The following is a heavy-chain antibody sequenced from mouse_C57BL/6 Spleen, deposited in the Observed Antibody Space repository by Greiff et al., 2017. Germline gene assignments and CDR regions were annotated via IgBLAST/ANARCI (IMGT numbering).Heavy chain of an antibody. Sequence: DVKLVESGGGLVKPGGSLKLSCAASGFTFSDYGMHWVRQAPEKGLEWVAYISSGSSTSYYADTLKGRVTISRDNAKNTLFLQMTSLRSEDAAMYYCAGKGGSSGLLFADWGQGTLVTVSA. CDR1: GFTFSDYG. D-gene: IGHD3-2*02. CDR3: AGKGGSSGLLFAD. J-gene: IGHJ3*01. V-gene: IGHV5-17*01. CDR2: ISSGSSTS.